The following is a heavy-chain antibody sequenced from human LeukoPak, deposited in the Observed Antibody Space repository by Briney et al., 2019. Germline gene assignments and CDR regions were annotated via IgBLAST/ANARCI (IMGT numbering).Heavy chain of an antibody. CDR2: IYTSGST. D-gene: IGHD3-22*01. Sequence: PSETLSLTCTVSGGSISSYYWSGIRQPAGKGLEWIGRIYTSGSTNYNPSLKSRVTMSVDTSKNQFSLKLSSVTAADTAVYYCARDWHYYDSSGYYYTHFDYWGQGTLVTVSS. V-gene: IGHV4-4*07. J-gene: IGHJ4*02. CDR3: ARDWHYYDSSGYYYTHFDY. CDR1: GGSISSYY.